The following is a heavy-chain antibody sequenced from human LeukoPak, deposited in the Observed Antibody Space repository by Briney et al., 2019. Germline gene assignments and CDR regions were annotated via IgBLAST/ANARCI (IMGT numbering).Heavy chain of an antibody. D-gene: IGHD3-22*01. CDR1: GGFISSSSYY. CDR3: ARWRYYDSTGYFD. CDR2: IYYSGST. V-gene: IGHV4-39*01. J-gene: IGHJ1*01. Sequence: SETLSLTCTISGGFISSSSYYWGWIRQPPGKGLEWIGDIYYSGSTYYSPSLKSRVSISVDTSKNQFSLILSSVIAADTALYYCARWRYYDSTGYFDWGQGTQVTVS.